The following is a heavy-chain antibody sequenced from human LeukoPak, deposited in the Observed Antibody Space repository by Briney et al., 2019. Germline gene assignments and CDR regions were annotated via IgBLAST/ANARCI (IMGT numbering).Heavy chain of an antibody. D-gene: IGHD1-1*01. CDR3: ARQETGTTAPIKWYYGMDV. V-gene: IGHV3-23*01. J-gene: IGHJ6*02. Sequence: PRGSLRLSCAASGFTFRTFAMSWVRQAPGKGLECVSVISAGGGNTYYADSVKGGFTISRDNAKNSLYLQINSLRAEDTAVYYCARQETGTTAPIKWYYGMDVWGQGTTVTVSS. CDR2: ISAGGGNT. CDR1: GFTFRTFA.